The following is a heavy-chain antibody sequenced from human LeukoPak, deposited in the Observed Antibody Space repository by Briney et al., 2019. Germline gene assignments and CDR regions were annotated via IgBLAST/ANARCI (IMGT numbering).Heavy chain of an antibody. V-gene: IGHV3-11*04. J-gene: IGHJ6*03. CDR1: GFTFSDYY. CDR3: ARLGDSSGYYRYNYYYYYIDV. D-gene: IGHD3-22*01. CDR2: ISSSGSTI. Sequence: PGGSLRLSCAASGFTFSDYYMSWIRQAPGKGLEWVSYISSSGSTIYYADSVKGRFTISRDNAKNSLSLQMNSLRAEDTAVYYCARLGDSSGYYRYNYYYYYIDVWGKGTTVTVSS.